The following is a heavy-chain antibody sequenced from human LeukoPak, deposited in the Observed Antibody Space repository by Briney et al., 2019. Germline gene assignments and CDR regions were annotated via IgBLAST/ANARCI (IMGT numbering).Heavy chain of an antibody. CDR1: GFIFSSYS. CDR2: ISSSSTTI. D-gene: IGHD3-22*01. J-gene: IGHJ4*02. Sequence: TGGSLRLSCAASGFIFSSYSMNWVRQAPGKGLEWVSYISSSSTTIYYADSVKGRFTISRDNAKNSLYLQMNNLRAEDTAVYYCARVLHKRNYDSSVYYGYWGQGTLVTASS. V-gene: IGHV3-48*01. CDR3: ARVLHKRNYDSSVYYGY.